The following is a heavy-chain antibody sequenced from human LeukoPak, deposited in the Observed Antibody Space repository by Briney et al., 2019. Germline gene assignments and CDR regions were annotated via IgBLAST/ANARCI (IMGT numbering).Heavy chain of an antibody. V-gene: IGHV3-33*08. J-gene: IGHJ6*02. CDR1: GFTFSSYY. CDR3: ARDRIAAHYYYGMDV. D-gene: IGHD6-6*01. CDR2: IWYDGSNK. Sequence: GGSLRLSCAASGFTFSSYYMRWVRQAPGKGLEWVAVIWYDGSNKYYADSVKGRFTISRDNSKNTLYLQMNSLKAEDTAVYYCARDRIAAHYYYGMDVWGQGTTVTVSS.